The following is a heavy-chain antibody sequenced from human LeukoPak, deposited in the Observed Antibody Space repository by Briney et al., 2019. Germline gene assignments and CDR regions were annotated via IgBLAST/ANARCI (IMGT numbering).Heavy chain of an antibody. CDR2: INSDGSST. J-gene: IGHJ4*02. V-gene: IGHV3-74*01. Sequence: GGSLRLSCAASGFTFSSYWMHWVRQAPGKGLVWVSRINSDGSSTSYADSVKGRFTISRDNAKNTLYLQMNSLRAEDTAVYYCARVDYSKNRIFDYWGQGTLVTVSS. CDR1: GFTFSSYW. D-gene: IGHD4-11*01. CDR3: ARVDYSKNRIFDY.